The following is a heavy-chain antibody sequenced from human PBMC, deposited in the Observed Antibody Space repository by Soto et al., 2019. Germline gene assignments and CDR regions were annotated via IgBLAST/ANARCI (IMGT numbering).Heavy chain of an antibody. CDR2: ISHSGAT. V-gene: IGHV4-30-2*01. D-gene: IGHD1-26*01. J-gene: IGHJ5*02. CDR3: ASLDYYGSWLEP. CDR1: GGSVTMSSFS. Sequence: LQLQESGSGLVQPSQTLSLTCALSGGSVTMSSFSWAWVRQPPGRGLQWIGYISHSGATSSDPTPTSRVTISRDSAKNQFSRKLTSVTAADTAVYYCASLDYYGSWLEPWGQGTLVTVSS.